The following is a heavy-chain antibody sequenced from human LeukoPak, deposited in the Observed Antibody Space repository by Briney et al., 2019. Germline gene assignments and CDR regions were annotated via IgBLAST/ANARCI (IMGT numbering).Heavy chain of an antibody. D-gene: IGHD2-15*01. CDR1: GFTFSSYA. CDR3: AKGFIGYCSGGRCSTFDY. V-gene: IGHV3-23*01. J-gene: IGHJ4*02. Sequence: GGSLRLSCAASGFTFSSYAMSWVRQAPGKGLEWVSSISATGGSTYYADSVKGRFTISRDNSQITLYLQMNSLRDVYTAVYYCAKGFIGYCSGGRCSTFDYWGQGTLVTVSS. CDR2: ISATGGST.